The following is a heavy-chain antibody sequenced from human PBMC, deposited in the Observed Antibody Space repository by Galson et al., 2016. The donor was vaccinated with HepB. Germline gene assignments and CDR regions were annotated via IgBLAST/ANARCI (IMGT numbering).Heavy chain of an antibody. CDR2: IFWDDDK. J-gene: IGHJ6*02. V-gene: IGHV2-5*02. D-gene: IGHD1-26*01. Sequence: PALVKPTQTLTLTCHFSGFSLTAVGEAVAWIRQPPGKALEWLALIFWDDDKAFPPSLKRRLSITRDVCKNEGVLTLTNMDPVDPATYYCAHVKIEGEPSVGPSYYTLDVWGQGTTVTVSS. CDR1: GFSLTAVGEA. CDR3: AHVKIEGEPSVGPSYYTLDV.